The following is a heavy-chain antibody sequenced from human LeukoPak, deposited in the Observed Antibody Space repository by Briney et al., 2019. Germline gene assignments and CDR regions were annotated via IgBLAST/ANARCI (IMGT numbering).Heavy chain of an antibody. Sequence: SETLSLTCTVSGGSISSSSYYWGWIRQPPGKVLEWIGSIYYSGSTYYNPSLKSRVTMSLDTSKSQFSLKLRFVTAADTAVYYCASRGSDGSAYYAYWGQGTLVSVSS. D-gene: IGHD3-22*01. CDR2: IYYSGST. CDR1: GGSISSSSYY. J-gene: IGHJ4*02. CDR3: ASRGSDGSAYYAY. V-gene: IGHV4-39*07.